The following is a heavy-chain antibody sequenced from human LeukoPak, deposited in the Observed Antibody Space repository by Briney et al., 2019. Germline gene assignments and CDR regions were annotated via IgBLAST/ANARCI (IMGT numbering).Heavy chain of an antibody. CDR2: ISYDGSNK. J-gene: IGHJ6*03. CDR3: AKDQGRYSLLHYYYMDV. D-gene: IGHD1-26*01. V-gene: IGHV3-30*04. CDR1: GFTFSSYA. Sequence: GGSLRLSCAASGFTFSSYAMRRVRQAPGKGLEWVAVISYDGSNKKYADSVKGRFTISRDNSKNTLYLQMNSLRAEDTAVYYCAKDQGRYSLLHYYYMDVWGKGTTVTLSS.